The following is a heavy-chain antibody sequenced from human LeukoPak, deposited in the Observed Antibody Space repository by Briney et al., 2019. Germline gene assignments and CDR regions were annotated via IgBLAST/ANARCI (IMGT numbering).Heavy chain of an antibody. CDR1: GYTFTTYA. Sequence: ASVKVSCKASGYTFTTYAILWVRQAPGQRLEWMGWINGDNGNTKYSQKFQGRVTITRDTSAYTAYMELRGLSSADTAVYFCARAPYDILTGYSLNWFDPWGQGTLVTVSS. J-gene: IGHJ5*02. V-gene: IGHV1-3*01. D-gene: IGHD3-9*01. CDR2: INGDNGNT. CDR3: ARAPYDILTGYSLNWFDP.